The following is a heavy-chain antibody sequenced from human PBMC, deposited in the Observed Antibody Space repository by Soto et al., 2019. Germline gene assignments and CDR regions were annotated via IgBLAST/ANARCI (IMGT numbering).Heavy chain of an antibody. CDR1: GFTVSNNY. J-gene: IGHJ4*02. V-gene: IGHV3-66*01. Sequence: EEQLVESGGDLVQPGGSLRLSCAASGFTVSNNYMSWVRQAPGKGLEWVSLIYSGGSTYYADSVEGRFTISRDGSKNKLYHQINSLRAEDTAMYYCAAYSHKGYWGQGTLVTVSS. CDR2: IYSGGST. CDR3: AAYSHKGY. D-gene: IGHD3-16*01.